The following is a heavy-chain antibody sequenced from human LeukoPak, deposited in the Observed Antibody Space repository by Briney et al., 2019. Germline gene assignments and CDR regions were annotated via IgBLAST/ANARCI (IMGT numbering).Heavy chain of an antibody. V-gene: IGHV7-4-1*02. D-gene: IGHD3-10*01. CDR2: INTNTGNP. CDR1: GYTFTSYA. Sequence: ASVKVSCKASGYTFTSYAMNWVRQAPGQGLEWMGWINTNTGNPTYAQGFTGRFVFSLDTSVSTAYLQISSLKAEDTAVYYCARLSTSATMVRARGVDYWGQGTLVTVSS. J-gene: IGHJ4*02. CDR3: ARLSTSATMVRARGVDY.